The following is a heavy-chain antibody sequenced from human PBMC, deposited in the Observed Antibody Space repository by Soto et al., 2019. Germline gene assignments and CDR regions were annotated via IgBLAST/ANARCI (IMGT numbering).Heavy chain of an antibody. CDR3: ARSSPGALEQKS. V-gene: IGHV3-21*01. J-gene: IGHJ4*02. CDR1: GFTFSSYS. CDR2: ISSSSSYI. Sequence: PGGSLRLSCAASGFTFSSYSMNWVRQAPGKGLEWVSSISSSSSYIYYADSVKGRFTISRDNAKNSLYLQMNSLRAEDTAVYYCARSSPGALEQKSWGQGTLVTVSS. D-gene: IGHD1-1*01.